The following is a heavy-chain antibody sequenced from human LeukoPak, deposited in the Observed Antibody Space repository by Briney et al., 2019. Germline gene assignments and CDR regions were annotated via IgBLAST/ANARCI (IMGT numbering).Heavy chain of an antibody. CDR1: GFTFSTYG. CDR3: AKSSGSGTYTYFHYCMDV. D-gene: IGHD3-10*01. CDR2: IWYGGNNK. V-gene: IGHV3-33*03. Sequence: GGSLRLSCAASGFTFSTYGMHWVRKAPGKGLEWVAVIWYGGNNKNYADSVKGRFTITRDNSKNTLYLQMNSLRVEDTAVYYCAKSSGSGTYTYFHYCMDVWGKGTTVSVSS. J-gene: IGHJ6*03.